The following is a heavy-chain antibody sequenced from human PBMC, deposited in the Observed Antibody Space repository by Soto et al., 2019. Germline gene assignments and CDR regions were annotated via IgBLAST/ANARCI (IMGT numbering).Heavy chain of an antibody. D-gene: IGHD6-13*01. J-gene: IGHJ6*02. CDR2: ISFDGSNK. Sequence: LRLSCAASGFTFSSYAMHWVRQAPGKGLEWVAVISFDGSNKYYADSVKGRFTISRDNSKNTLYLQINSLRAEDTAVYYCARGIAAAAISNYYYYYYAMDVWGQGTTVTVSS. V-gene: IGHV3-30-3*01. CDR3: ARGIAAAAISNYYYYYYAMDV. CDR1: GFTFSSYA.